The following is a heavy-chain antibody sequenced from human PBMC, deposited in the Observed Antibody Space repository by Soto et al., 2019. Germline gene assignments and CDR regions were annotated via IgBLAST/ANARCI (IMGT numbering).Heavy chain of an antibody. Sequence: SVKVSCKASGGTFSSYAISWVRQAPGQGLEWMGGIIPIFGTANYAQKFQGRVTITADESTSTAYMELSSLRSEDTAVYYCAPHAQGYHDAFDIWGQGTMVTVSS. CDR1: GGTFSSYA. D-gene: IGHD2-2*01. V-gene: IGHV1-69*13. CDR2: IIPIFGTA. CDR3: APHAQGYHDAFDI. J-gene: IGHJ3*02.